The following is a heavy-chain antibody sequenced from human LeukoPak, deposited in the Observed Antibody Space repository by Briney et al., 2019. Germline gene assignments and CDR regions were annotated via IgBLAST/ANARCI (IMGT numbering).Heavy chain of an antibody. CDR2: ISSSSSYI. J-gene: IGHJ5*02. Sequence: GGSLRLSCAASGFTFSSYSMNWVRQAPGKGLEWVSSISSSSSYIYYADSVKGRFTISRDNAKNSLYLQMNSLRAEDTAVYYCAREAAPNPQQQLVLRNWFDPWGQGTLVTVSS. CDR1: GFTFSSYS. CDR3: AREAAPNPQQQLVLRNWFDP. V-gene: IGHV3-21*01. D-gene: IGHD6-13*01.